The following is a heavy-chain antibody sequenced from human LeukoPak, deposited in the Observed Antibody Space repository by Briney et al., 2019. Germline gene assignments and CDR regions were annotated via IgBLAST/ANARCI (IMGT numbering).Heavy chain of an antibody. Sequence: SETLSLTCTVSGGSISSYYWSWIRQPAGKGLERIGRIYTSGSTNYNPSLKSRVTMSVDTSKNQFSLKLSSVTAADTAVYYCARASYYDSSGYSYFDYWGQGTLVTVSS. V-gene: IGHV4-4*07. J-gene: IGHJ4*02. CDR1: GGSISSYY. CDR2: IYTSGST. CDR3: ARASYYDSSGYSYFDY. D-gene: IGHD3-22*01.